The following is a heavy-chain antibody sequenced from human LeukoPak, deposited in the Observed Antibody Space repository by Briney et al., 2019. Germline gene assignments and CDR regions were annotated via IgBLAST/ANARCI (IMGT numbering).Heavy chain of an antibody. V-gene: IGHV3-73*01. CDR3: TRLHYSSSWYQDFQH. Sequence: GGSLRLPCAASGFTFDDSAMHWVRQASGKGLEWVGRIRSKANSYATAYAASVKGRFTISRDDSKNTAYLQMNSLKTEDTAVYYCTRLHYSSSWYQDFQHWGQGTLVTVSS. D-gene: IGHD6-13*01. CDR1: GFTFDDSA. J-gene: IGHJ1*01. CDR2: IRSKANSYAT.